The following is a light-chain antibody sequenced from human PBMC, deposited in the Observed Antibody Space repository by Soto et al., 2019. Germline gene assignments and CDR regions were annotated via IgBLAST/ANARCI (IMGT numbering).Light chain of an antibody. V-gene: IGLV2-14*01. CDR3: SSYTSSSLYV. CDR2: DVS. CDR1: SSDVSGYNY. J-gene: IGLJ1*01. Sequence: QSALTQPASVSGCPGQSITISCTGTSSDVSGYNYVSWYQQHPGKAPKLMIYDVSNRPSGVSNRFSGSKSGNTASLTISGLQAEDEADYYCSSYTSSSLYVFGTGTKVTVL.